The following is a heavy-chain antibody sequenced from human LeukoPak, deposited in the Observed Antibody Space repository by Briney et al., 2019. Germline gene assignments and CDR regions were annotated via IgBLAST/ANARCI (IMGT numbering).Heavy chain of an antibody. Sequence: PSQTLSLTCSFSGGSISRSGYYWTWIRQHPGKGLEWIGYIYHSGSAYYTPSLKSRLTISVDTSKNQFSLKLSSVTAADAAVYYCAKGGDYGDLTTPFDYWGQGTLVSVSS. CDR3: AKGGDYGDLTTPFDY. D-gene: IGHD4-17*01. CDR1: GGSISRSGYY. J-gene: IGHJ4*02. CDR2: IYHSGSA. V-gene: IGHV4-31*03.